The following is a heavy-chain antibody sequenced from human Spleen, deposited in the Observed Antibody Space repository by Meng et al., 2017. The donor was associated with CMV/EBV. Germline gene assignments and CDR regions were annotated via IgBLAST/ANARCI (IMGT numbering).Heavy chain of an antibody. V-gene: IGHV3-23*03. CDR3: AKDRVGSSGWFHYFDY. CDR2: IYSGGGST. Sequence: GESLKISCAASGFTFSSYAMSWVRQPPGQGLEWVSIIYSGGGSTYYADSVKGRFTISRDNSKNTLYLQMNSLRAEDTAVYYCAKDRVGSSGWFHYFDYWGQGTLVTVSS. CDR1: GFTFSSYA. J-gene: IGHJ4*02. D-gene: IGHD6-19*01.